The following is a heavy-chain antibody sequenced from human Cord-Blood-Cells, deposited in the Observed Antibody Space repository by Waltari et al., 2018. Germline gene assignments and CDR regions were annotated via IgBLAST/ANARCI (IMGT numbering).Heavy chain of an antibody. V-gene: IGHV4-39*01. CDR2: IYYSGGT. Sequence: QLPLPESGPGLVKPSETLSLTCTVSGGSIRSSNYHSGWLRQPPGKGLEWIGSIYYSGGTYYNPSLKSRVTISVDTSKNQFSLKLSSVTAADTAVYYCATKNYDFWSGYVDYWGQGTLVTVSS. D-gene: IGHD3-3*01. CDR3: ATKNYDFWSGYVDY. J-gene: IGHJ4*02. CDR1: GGSIRSSNYH.